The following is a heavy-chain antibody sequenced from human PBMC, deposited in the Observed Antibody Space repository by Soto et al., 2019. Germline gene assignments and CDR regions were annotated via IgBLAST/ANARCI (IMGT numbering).Heavy chain of an antibody. J-gene: IGHJ4*02. CDR3: ARSTKYSSSLRNLDY. CDR1: GYTFTGYY. Sequence: ASVKVSCKASGYTFTGYYMHWVRQAPGQGLEWMGWINPNSGGTNYAQKFQGRVTMTRDTSISTAYMELSRLRSDDTAVYYCARSTKYSSSLRNLDYWGEGNRGIVAS. V-gene: IGHV1-2*02. CDR2: INPNSGGT. D-gene: IGHD6-13*01.